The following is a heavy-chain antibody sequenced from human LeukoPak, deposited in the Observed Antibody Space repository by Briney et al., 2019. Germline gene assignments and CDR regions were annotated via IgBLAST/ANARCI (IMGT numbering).Heavy chain of an antibody. CDR1: GFTFSSYS. D-gene: IGHD3-16*01. Sequence: GGSLRLSCAASGFTFSSYSMNWVRQAPGKGLEWVSCISSSSRYIYYADSVKGRFTISRDNAKNSLYLQMNSLRAEDTAVYYCARDDSRGGAFDIWGQGTMVTVSS. CDR3: ARDDSRGGAFDI. V-gene: IGHV3-21*01. J-gene: IGHJ3*02. CDR2: ISSSSRYI.